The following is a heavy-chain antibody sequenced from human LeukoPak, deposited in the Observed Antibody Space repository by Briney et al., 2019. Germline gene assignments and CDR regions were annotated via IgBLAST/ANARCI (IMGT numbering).Heavy chain of an antibody. CDR2: INTNTGNP. Sequence: APVKVSCKASGYTFTSYAMNWVRQAPGQGLEWMGWINTNTGNPTYAQGFTGRFVFSLDTSVSTAYLQISSLKAEDTAVYYCASALYSSSWYVHYYVDYWGQGTLVTVSA. J-gene: IGHJ4*02. CDR1: GYTFTSYA. D-gene: IGHD6-13*01. CDR3: ASALYSSSWYVHYYVDY. V-gene: IGHV7-4-1*02.